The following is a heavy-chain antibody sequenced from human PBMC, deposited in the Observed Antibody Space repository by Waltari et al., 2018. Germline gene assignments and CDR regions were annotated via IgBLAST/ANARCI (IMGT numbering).Heavy chain of an antibody. Sequence: EVQLVESGGGLVQPGGSLRLSCAASGFTFSSYWMSWVRQAPGKGLEGVANIKQDGSEKYYVDSVKGRFTISRDNAKNSLYLQMNSLRAEDTAVYYCARVFGYYYDSSGYYSPDAFDIWGQGTMVTVSS. CDR3: ARVFGYYYDSSGYYSPDAFDI. D-gene: IGHD3-22*01. CDR2: IKQDGSEK. CDR1: GFTFSSYW. J-gene: IGHJ3*02. V-gene: IGHV3-7*03.